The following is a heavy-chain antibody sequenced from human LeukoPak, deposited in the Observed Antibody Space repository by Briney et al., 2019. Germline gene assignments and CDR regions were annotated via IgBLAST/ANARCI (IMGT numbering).Heavy chain of an antibody. V-gene: IGHV3-30-3*01. CDR2: ISYDGSNK. CDR1: GFTFSSYA. D-gene: IGHD1-26*01. J-gene: IGHJ4*02. CDR3: ARDVGVRGYFDY. Sequence: GGSLRLSCAASGFTFSSYAMHWVRQAPGKGLEWVAVISYDGSNKYYADSVKGRFTISRDNSKNTLYLQMNSLRAEDTAVYYCARDVGVRGYFDYWGQGTLVTVSS.